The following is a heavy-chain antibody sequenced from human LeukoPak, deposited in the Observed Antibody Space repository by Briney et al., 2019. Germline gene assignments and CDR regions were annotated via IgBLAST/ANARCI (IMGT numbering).Heavy chain of an antibody. V-gene: IGHV3-30*18. J-gene: IGHJ4*02. CDR1: GFTFSSYG. CDR3: AKEGGSYLGYFDY. D-gene: IGHD1-26*01. Sequence: EGSLRLSCAASGFTFSSYGMHWVRQAPGKGLEWVAVISYDGSNKYYADSVKGRFTISRDNSKNTLYLQMNSLRAEDTAVYYCAKEGGSYLGYFDYWGQGTLVTVSS. CDR2: ISYDGSNK.